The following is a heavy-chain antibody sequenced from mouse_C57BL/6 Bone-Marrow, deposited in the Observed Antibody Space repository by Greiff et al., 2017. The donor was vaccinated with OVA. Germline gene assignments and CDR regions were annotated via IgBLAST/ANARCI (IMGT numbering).Heavy chain of an antibody. CDR3: ARPSYYGSSYYYAMDY. D-gene: IGHD1-1*01. CDR2: IHPNSGST. V-gene: IGHV1-64*01. Sequence: VQLQQPGAELVKPGASVKLSCKASGYTFTSYWMHWVKQRPGQGLEWIGMIHPNSGSTNYNEKFKSKATLTVDKSSSTAYMQLSSLTSEDSAVYYCARPSYYGSSYYYAMDYWGQGTSVTVSS. J-gene: IGHJ4*01. CDR1: GYTFTSYW.